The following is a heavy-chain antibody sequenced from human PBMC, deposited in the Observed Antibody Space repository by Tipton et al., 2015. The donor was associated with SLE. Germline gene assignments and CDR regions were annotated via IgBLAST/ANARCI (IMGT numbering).Heavy chain of an antibody. Sequence: TLSLTCTVSSDSMSSYYWSWIRQPPGKGLEWIGYIYYSGITSYNPSLKSRVTISVDTSKNQFSLKLSSVTAADTAVYYCARDLYGGATSLDFWGQGTLVTVSS. CDR2: IYYSGIT. CDR1: SDSMSSYY. D-gene: IGHD1-26*01. CDR3: ARDLYGGATSLDF. V-gene: IGHV4-59*01. J-gene: IGHJ4*02.